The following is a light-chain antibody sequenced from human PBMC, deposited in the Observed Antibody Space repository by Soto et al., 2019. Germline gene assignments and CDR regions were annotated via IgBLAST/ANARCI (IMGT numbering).Light chain of an antibody. Sequence: EIVLTQSPGTLSLSPGERATLSCRASQSVSATYIAWYQQKPGQAPRLLIYDASNRATGIPARFSGSGSGTDFTLTISRLEPEDFAVYYCQQYGSSPRTFGQGTKVDIK. J-gene: IGKJ1*01. CDR3: QQYGSSPRT. CDR2: DAS. V-gene: IGKV3-20*01. CDR1: QSVSATY.